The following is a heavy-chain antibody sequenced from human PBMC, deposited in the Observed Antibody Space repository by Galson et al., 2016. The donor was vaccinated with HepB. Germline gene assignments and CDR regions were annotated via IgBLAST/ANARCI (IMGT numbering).Heavy chain of an antibody. Sequence: SLRLSCAASGFTFSNYGMHWVRQAPGKGLEWVAVTSNDGSNKYYADSVKGRFTISRDNSKNTLYLQMNSLRAEDTAVYYCAKERQSGYCSSTDCCGLDYWGQGTLVTVSS. CDR3: AKERQSGYCSSTDCCGLDY. D-gene: IGHD2-2*01. CDR2: TSNDGSNK. J-gene: IGHJ4*02. V-gene: IGHV3-30*18. CDR1: GFTFSNYG.